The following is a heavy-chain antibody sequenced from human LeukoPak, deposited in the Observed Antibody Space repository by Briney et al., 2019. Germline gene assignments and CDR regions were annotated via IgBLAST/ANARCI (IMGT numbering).Heavy chain of an antibody. V-gene: IGHV3-11*04. CDR3: AKDRSDY. CDR1: GFNFSDYY. CDR2: ISSSAKTI. D-gene: IGHD1-14*01. J-gene: IGHJ4*02. Sequence: GGSLRLSCAASGFNFSDYYMNWIRQAPGKGLEWVSYISSSAKTIYYADSVKGRFTISRDNSKNTLYLQMNSLRAEDTAVYYCAKDRSDYWGQGTLVTVSS.